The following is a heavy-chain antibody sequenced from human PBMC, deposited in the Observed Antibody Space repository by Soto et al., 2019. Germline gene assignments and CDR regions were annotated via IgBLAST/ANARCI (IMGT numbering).Heavy chain of an antibody. V-gene: IGHV3-23*05. CDR2: IYGSGRGI. Sequence: LRLSCTASGLPHSSFAMMWVRQAPGKGLECVSGIYGSGRGIEYADSVKGRFTISRDNSKNTVYLQMTDLRADDTAVYYCAKDAIYNDGLWLMDHWGQGTQVTVSS. CDR3: AKDAIYNDGLWLMDH. J-gene: IGHJ4*02. CDR1: GLPHSSFA. D-gene: IGHD2-21*01.